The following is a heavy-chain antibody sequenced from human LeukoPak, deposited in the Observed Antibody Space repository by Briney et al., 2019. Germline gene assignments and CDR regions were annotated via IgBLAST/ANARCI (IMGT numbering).Heavy chain of an antibody. J-gene: IGHJ4*02. CDR3: ARVGCSGGNCYPYYFDY. D-gene: IGHD2-15*01. CDR2: IYYGGST. CDR1: GGSISSYY. V-gene: IGHV4-59*13. Sequence: SETLSLTCTVSGGSISSYYWTWIRRPPGKGLEWSGYIYYGGSTNHNPSLKSRVTISVDTSKNQFSLKLSSVTAADTAVYYCARVGCSGGNCYPYYFDYWGQGTLVTVSS.